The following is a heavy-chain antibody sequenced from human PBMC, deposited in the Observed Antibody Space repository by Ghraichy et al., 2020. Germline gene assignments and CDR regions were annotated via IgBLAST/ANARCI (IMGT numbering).Heavy chain of an antibody. CDR1: GYSISSGYY. D-gene: IGHD1-26*01. Sequence: SKTLSLTCTVSGYSISSGYYWGWIRQPPGKGLEWIGSIYHSGSTYYNPSLKSRVTISEDTSKNQFSLKVSSVTAADTAVYYCARHSGSYYKEFDYWGQGTLVTVSS. V-gene: IGHV4-38-2*02. CDR3: ARHSGSYYKEFDY. J-gene: IGHJ4*02. CDR2: IYHSGST.